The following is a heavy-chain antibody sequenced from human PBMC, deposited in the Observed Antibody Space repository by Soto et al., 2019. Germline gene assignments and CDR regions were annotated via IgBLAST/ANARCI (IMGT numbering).Heavy chain of an antibody. CDR1: GFTFSSYA. Sequence: EVQLLESGGGLVQPGGSLRLSCAASGFTFSSYAMSWVRQAPGEGLEWVSAISGSGGSTYYADSVKGRFTISRDNSKNTLYLQMNSLRAEDTAVYYCTNDGNYYYYMDVWGKGTTVTVSS. J-gene: IGHJ6*03. V-gene: IGHV3-23*01. CDR3: TNDGNYYYYMDV. CDR2: ISGSGGST.